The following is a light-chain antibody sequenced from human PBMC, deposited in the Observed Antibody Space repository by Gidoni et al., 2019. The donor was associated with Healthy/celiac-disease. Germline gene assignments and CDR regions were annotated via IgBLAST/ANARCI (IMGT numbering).Light chain of an antibody. V-gene: IGKV1-33*01. J-gene: IGKJ2*01. CDR1: QDISNY. CDR2: DAS. Sequence: DIQRTQSPSSLSASVGDIVTSTCQASQDISNYLNWYTRKPGKAPKLLIYDASTLETGVPSRFSGSGSGTDFTFTISSLQPEDIATYYCQQYDNLPPYTFGQGTKLEIK. CDR3: QQYDNLPPYT.